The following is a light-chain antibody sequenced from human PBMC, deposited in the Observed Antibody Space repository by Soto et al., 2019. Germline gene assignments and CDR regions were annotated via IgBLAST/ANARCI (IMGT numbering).Light chain of an antibody. CDR1: QSFRQY. CDR3: QHRTNWQIT. Sequence: EVVLTQSPATLSLSPGERATLSCRASQSFRQYLAWYQQKPGQAPRLLIYDVSNRATDIPARFSGSGSGTDFTLTISGLEPEDFAVYYCQHRTNWQITFGQWTRLEIK. J-gene: IGKJ5*01. CDR2: DVS. V-gene: IGKV3-11*01.